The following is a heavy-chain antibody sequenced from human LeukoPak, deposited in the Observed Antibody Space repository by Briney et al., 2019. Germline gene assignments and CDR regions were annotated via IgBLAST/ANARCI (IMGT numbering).Heavy chain of an antibody. V-gene: IGHV4-61*02. D-gene: IGHD4-11*01. J-gene: IGHJ4*02. Sequence: SETLSLTCTVSGGSISSGSYCWSWIRQPAGKGLEWIGRICASGSTNYNPSLKSRVTISVDTSKNQFSMKLSSVTAADTAVYYCARGLSNLEYWGQGTLVTASS. CDR3: ARGLSNLEY. CDR1: GGSISSGSYC. CDR2: ICASGST.